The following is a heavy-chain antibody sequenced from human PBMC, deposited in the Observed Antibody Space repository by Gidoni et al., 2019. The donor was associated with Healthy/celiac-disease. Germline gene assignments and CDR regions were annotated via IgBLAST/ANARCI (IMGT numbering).Heavy chain of an antibody. J-gene: IGHJ4*02. CDR1: GFTFSSYS. CDR3: ARDLEQWLVPFDY. CDR2: ISSRSSYI. V-gene: IGHV3-21*01. D-gene: IGHD6-19*01. Sequence: EVQLVESGGGLVKPGGSLRLSCAASGFTFSSYSMNWVRQAPGKGLEWVSSISSRSSYIYYADSVKGRFTISRDNAKNSLYLQMNSLRAEDTTVYYCARDLEQWLVPFDYWGQGTLVTVSS.